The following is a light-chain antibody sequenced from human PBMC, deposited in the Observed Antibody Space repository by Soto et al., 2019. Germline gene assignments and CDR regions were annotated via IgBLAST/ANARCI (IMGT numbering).Light chain of an antibody. CDR1: QSISTH. CDR2: AAS. Sequence: DIQMTQSPSSLSASVGDRVSITCRASQSISTHLSWYQQKPGKAPKLLIYAASRLQSWVPSRFTGSGSGTDFTLTVSSLQPEDFAPYYCHQSYTSWWTFGQGTKVDIK. V-gene: IGKV1-39*01. J-gene: IGKJ1*01. CDR3: HQSYTSWWT.